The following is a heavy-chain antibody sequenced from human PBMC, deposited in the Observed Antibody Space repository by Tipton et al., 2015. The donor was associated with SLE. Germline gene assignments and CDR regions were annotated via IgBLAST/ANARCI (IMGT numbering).Heavy chain of an antibody. Sequence: SLRLSCAASGFTFSTHNMHWVRQAPGKGLDWVSVMSSDGTLIYYSDSVKGRFTISRDNSKNTLYLQMNSLRAEDTAVYYCAKGPKWELLHYYGMDVWGQGTTVTVSS. CDR2: MSSDGTLI. V-gene: IGHV3-30*04. CDR3: AKGPKWELLHYYGMDV. D-gene: IGHD1-26*01. J-gene: IGHJ6*02. CDR1: GFTFSTHN.